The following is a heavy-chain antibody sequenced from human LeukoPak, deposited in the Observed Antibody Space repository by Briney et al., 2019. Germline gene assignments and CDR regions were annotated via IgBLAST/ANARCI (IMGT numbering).Heavy chain of an antibody. CDR1: GFTFGDYA. D-gene: IGHD4-11*01. CDR2: IRSKAYGGTT. V-gene: IGHV3-49*04. Sequence: GGSLRLSCTASGFTFGDYAMSWVRQAPGKGLEWVGFIRSKAYGGTTEYAASVKGRFTISRDDSKSIAYLQMNSLKTEDTAVYYCTRLYSNYVDYSDYWGQGTLVTVSS. J-gene: IGHJ4*02. CDR3: TRLYSNYVDYSDY.